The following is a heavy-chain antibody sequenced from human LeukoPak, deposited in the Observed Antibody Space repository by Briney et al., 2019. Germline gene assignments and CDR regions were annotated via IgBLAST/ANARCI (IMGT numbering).Heavy chain of an antibody. CDR2: IYYSGST. D-gene: IGHD6-19*01. CDR3: ARDGGSGWYYYYMDV. CDR1: AGSISSSNYY. Sequence: SETLSLTCTVSAGSISSSNYYWGWIRQPPGKGLEWIGSIYYSGSTYYNPSLKSRVTISVDTSKNQFSLKLSSVTAADTAVYYCARDGGSGWYYYYMDVWGKGTTVTISS. J-gene: IGHJ6*03. V-gene: IGHV4-39*07.